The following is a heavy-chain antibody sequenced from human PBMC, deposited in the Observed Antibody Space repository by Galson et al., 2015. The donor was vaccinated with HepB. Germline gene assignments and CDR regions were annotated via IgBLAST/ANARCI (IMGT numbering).Heavy chain of an antibody. D-gene: IGHD3-10*01. CDR3: TRGQFGSATYYTHAFDI. V-gene: IGHV3-30-3*01. CDR2: IPHDGSDN. Sequence: SLRLSCAASRFTFSSYTMHWVRQAPGKGLEWVAVIPHDGSDNYYADSVRGRFTISRDNSKNTLFLQMNSLGADDTAVYYCTRGQFGSATYYTHAFDIWGQGTVVTVSS. CDR1: RFTFSSYT. J-gene: IGHJ3*02.